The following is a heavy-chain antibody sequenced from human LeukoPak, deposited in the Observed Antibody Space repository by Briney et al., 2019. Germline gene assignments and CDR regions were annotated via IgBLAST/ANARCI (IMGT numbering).Heavy chain of an antibody. Sequence: PSETLSLTCAVYGGSFSSYYWSWIRQPPGKGLEWIGYIYYSGSTNYNPSLKSRVTISVDTSKNQFSLKLSSVTAADTAVYYCARVEYYYDTPAFDIWGQGTMVTVSS. CDR2: IYYSGST. V-gene: IGHV4-59*01. D-gene: IGHD3-22*01. CDR3: ARVEYYYDTPAFDI. CDR1: GGSFSSYY. J-gene: IGHJ3*02.